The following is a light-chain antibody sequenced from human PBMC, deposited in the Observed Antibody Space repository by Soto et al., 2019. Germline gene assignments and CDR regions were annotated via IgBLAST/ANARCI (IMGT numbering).Light chain of an antibody. J-gene: IGLJ2*01. Sequence: QSALTQPASVSGSPGQTITISCIGTTSDISAYNYVSWYQLHPGQAPRLVIYDVSNRPSGVSDRFSGSKAGNTASLTISGRQAEDTAHYYCCSYKLSGTLSFGGGTKVTVL. CDR3: CSYKLSGTLS. CDR2: DVS. V-gene: IGLV2-14*01. CDR1: TSDISAYNY.